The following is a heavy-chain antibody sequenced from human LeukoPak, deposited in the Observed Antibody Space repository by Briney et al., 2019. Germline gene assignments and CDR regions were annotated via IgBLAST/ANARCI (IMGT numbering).Heavy chain of an antibody. CDR1: GFTFSSHA. J-gene: IGHJ4*02. V-gene: IGHV3-23*01. D-gene: IGHD3-22*01. CDR2: ISGGGSAT. CDR3: AKKASGHYYFDY. Sequence: AGRSLRPSCAASGFTFSSHAMTWVRQAPGKGLEWVSVISGGGSATYYADSVKGRFTISRDNSENTLYLQMNSLSAEDTAVYYCAKKASGHYYFDYWGQGTLVTVSS.